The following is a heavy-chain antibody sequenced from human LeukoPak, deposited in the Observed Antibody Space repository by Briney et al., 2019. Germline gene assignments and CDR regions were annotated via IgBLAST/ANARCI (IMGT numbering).Heavy chain of an antibody. J-gene: IGHJ2*01. CDR1: GYTFINYA. V-gene: IGHV1-3*04. CDR2: INTGNGKT. Sequence: ASVKVSCKASGYTFINYAIHWVRQAPGQRPEWTGWINTGNGKTKYSQKFQHRVTITRDTSASTVYMELSSLRSEDTAVYYCAREGRETDGWYFDFWGRGTLVTASS. CDR3: AREGRETDGWYFDF. D-gene: IGHD1-14*01.